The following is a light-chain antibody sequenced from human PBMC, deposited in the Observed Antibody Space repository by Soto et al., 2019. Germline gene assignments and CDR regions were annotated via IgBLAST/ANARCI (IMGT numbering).Light chain of an antibody. Sequence: QSVLTQPASVSGSPGQSITISCTGTSSDVGDYNYVSWYQQHPGKAPKLMIYDVSNRPSGVSNRFSGSKSGNTASLTISGLQAEDEADYYCSSYPSTSTVVFGGGTKLT. V-gene: IGLV2-14*03. CDR1: SSDVGDYNY. J-gene: IGLJ2*01. CDR3: SSYPSTSTVV. CDR2: DVS.